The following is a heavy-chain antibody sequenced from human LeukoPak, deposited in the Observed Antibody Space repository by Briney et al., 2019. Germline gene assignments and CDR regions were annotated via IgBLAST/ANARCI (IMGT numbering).Heavy chain of an antibody. Sequence: ASVKVSCKASGYTFTGYYMHWVRQAPGQGLEWMGWISPNSGGTNYAQKFQGRVTMTRDTSISTAYMELSRLRSDDTAVYYCAKEYYYDSSGYFNWFDPWGQGTLVTVSS. D-gene: IGHD3-22*01. V-gene: IGHV1-2*02. CDR3: AKEYYYDSSGYFNWFDP. J-gene: IGHJ5*02. CDR1: GYTFTGYY. CDR2: ISPNSGGT.